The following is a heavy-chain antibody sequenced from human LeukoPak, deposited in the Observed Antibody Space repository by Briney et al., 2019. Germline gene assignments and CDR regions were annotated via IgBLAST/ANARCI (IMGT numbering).Heavy chain of an antibody. J-gene: IGHJ6*03. CDR3: ARAAKWEFYHYYMDV. CDR1: EFTFSSYS. CDR2: ISNGSGNR. D-gene: IGHD1-26*01. Sequence: GGSLRLSCVASEFTFSSYSMIWVRQAPGKGLEWISYISNGSGNRYYADSVKGRFTISRDNAKNLLYLQMNNLRADDSAVYYCARAAKWEFYHYYMDVWGKGTTVAVSS. V-gene: IGHV3-48*01.